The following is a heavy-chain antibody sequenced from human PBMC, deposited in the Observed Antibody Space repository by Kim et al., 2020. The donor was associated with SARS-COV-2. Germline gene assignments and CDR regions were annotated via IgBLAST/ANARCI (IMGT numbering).Heavy chain of an antibody. Sequence: GWSLRLSCAASGFTVSSNYMSWVRQAPGKGLEWVSVIYSGGSTYYADSVKGRFTISRDNSKNTLYLQMNSLRAEDTAVYYCAGDYDYVWGCTYWGQGTLVTVSS. J-gene: IGHJ4*02. CDR1: GFTVSSNY. V-gene: IGHV3-66*01. CDR3: AGDYDYVWGCTY. D-gene: IGHD3-16*01. CDR2: IYSGGST.